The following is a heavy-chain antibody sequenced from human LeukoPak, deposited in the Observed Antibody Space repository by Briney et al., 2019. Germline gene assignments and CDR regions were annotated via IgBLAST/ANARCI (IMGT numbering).Heavy chain of an antibody. V-gene: IGHV3-11*04. Sequence: PGESLRLSCAASGFTFSDYYMSWIRQAPGKGLEWVSYISSSGSTIYYADSVKGRFTISRDNAKNSLYLQMNSLRAEDTAVYYCARDATIFGVVHYYMDVWGKGTTVTVSS. J-gene: IGHJ6*03. CDR2: ISSSGSTI. CDR3: ARDATIFGVVHYYMDV. CDR1: GFTFSDYY. D-gene: IGHD3-3*01.